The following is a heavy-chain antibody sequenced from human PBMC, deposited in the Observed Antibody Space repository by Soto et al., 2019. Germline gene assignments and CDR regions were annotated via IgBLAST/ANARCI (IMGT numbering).Heavy chain of an antibody. CDR2: INAGNGNT. Sequence: ASVKVSFKASGYTFTSYAMHWVRQAPGQRLEWMGWINAGNGNTKYSQRFQGRVTITRDTSASTAYMELSSLRSEDTAVYYCARVGYCSSTSCYTLGMDVWGQGTTVTVSS. D-gene: IGHD2-2*02. J-gene: IGHJ6*02. CDR3: ARVGYCSSTSCYTLGMDV. V-gene: IGHV1-3*01. CDR1: GYTFTSYA.